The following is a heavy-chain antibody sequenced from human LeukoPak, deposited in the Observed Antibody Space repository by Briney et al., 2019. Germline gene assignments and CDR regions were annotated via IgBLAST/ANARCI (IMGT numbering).Heavy chain of an antibody. Sequence: PSETLSLTCTVSGASISSTIYYWGWIRQPPGKGLEWIGSVFYSENTYYNPSLKSRVTIAVYTSKNQFSLNQNSVTAADTAVYFCASGPWVTPFDYWGQGTLVPVSS. CDR3: ASGPWVTPFDY. J-gene: IGHJ4*02. V-gene: IGHV4-39*07. CDR2: VFYSENT. CDR1: GASISSTIYY. D-gene: IGHD2-21*02.